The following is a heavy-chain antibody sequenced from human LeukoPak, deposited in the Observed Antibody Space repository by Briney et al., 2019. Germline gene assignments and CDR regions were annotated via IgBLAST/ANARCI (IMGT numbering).Heavy chain of an antibody. CDR1: GGTFSSYA. Sequence: SVKVSCKASGGTFSSYAISWVRQAPGQGLEWMGRIIPIFGTANYAQKFQGRVTITTDESTSTAYMELSSLRSEDTAVYYCARGGGRGSPPLPYYFDYWGQGTLVTVSS. D-gene: IGHD1-26*01. J-gene: IGHJ4*02. V-gene: IGHV1-69*05. CDR3: ARGGGRGSPPLPYYFDY. CDR2: IIPIFGTA.